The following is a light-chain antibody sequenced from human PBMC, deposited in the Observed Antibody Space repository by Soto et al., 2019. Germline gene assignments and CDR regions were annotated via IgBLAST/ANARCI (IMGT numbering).Light chain of an antibody. CDR3: HQYYSALYT. CDR2: WAS. Sequence: DIVMTQSPDSLAVSLGERATINCKSSQSVLDTSNNKNYVAWYQQKPGQPPKLLIYWASARQSGVPDRFSGGGSGTDFILTISNLQAEDVAVYYCHQYYSALYTFGQGTKLEI. V-gene: IGKV4-1*01. CDR1: QSVLDTSNNKNY. J-gene: IGKJ2*01.